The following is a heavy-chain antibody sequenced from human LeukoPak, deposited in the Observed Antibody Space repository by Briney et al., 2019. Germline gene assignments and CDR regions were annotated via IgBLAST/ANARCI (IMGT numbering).Heavy chain of an antibody. CDR1: GFSFSTYA. J-gene: IGHJ4*02. D-gene: IGHD3-10*01. Sequence: GGSLRPSCAASGFSFSTYAMTWVRQAPGKGLEWVATISVSGDSTFYADSVQGRFTISRDTSKNSLSLHMNSLRAEDTAVYFCARRGGRNGWGDFDYWGQGTLVTVSS. V-gene: IGHV3-23*01. CDR3: ARRGGRNGWGDFDY. CDR2: ISVSGDST.